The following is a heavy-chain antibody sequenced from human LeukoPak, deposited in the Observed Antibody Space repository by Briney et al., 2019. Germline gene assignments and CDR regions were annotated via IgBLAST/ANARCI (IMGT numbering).Heavy chain of an antibody. Sequence: ASVKLSCKASGYTFTGYYMHWVRQAPGQGLEWMGWINPNSGGTNYAQKFQGRVTMTRDTSISTAYMELSRLRSDDTAVYYCARGTYYYDSSGGNWFDPWGQGTLVTVSS. V-gene: IGHV1-2*02. D-gene: IGHD3-22*01. CDR2: INPNSGGT. CDR1: GYTFTGYY. J-gene: IGHJ5*02. CDR3: ARGTYYYDSSGGNWFDP.